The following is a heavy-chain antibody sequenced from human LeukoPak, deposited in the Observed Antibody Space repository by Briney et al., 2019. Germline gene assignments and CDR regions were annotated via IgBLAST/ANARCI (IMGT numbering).Heavy chain of an antibody. V-gene: IGHV3-7*01. CDR1: GFNFRSYW. J-gene: IGHJ4*02. D-gene: IGHD5/OR15-5a*01. CDR2: IDRDGSGT. Sequence: GESLSLSCAVSGFNFRSYWMAWVRQAPGKGMEWVANIDRDGSGTEYVDSLKGRFTLSRANATNSLFLQMNCLRAEDTAVYYCARWRSVHSEFDHWGQGTLVTAAS. CDR3: ARWRSVHSEFDH.